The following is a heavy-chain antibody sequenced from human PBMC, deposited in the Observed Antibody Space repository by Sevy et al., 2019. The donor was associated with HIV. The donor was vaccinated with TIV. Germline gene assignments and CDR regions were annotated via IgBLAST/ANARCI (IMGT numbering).Heavy chain of an antibody. Sequence: ASVKVSYKASGRTFSNYAISWVRQAPGQGLEWMGGLIPMFGTPNYVQKFQGRVTITADESTTTAYMELSSLRSEDTAIYYCARSISWYASFDFWGQGTLVTVSS. D-gene: IGHD6-13*01. CDR3: ARSISWYASFDF. V-gene: IGHV1-69*13. J-gene: IGHJ4*02. CDR2: LIPMFGTP. CDR1: GRTFSNYA.